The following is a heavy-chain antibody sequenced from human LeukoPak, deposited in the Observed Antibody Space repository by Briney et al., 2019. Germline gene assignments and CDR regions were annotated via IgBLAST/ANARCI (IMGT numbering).Heavy chain of an antibody. CDR1: GFSLSTSGAG. Sequence: SGPTLVNPTQTLTLTCTFSGFSLSTSGAGVGWLRQPPGEALDWIALLYWADDKRYSPSPKSRLTTTKDTSKTQVVLTMTTMDPVDTATYYCAHIGGVGAADGVDYWGQGTLVTVSS. J-gene: IGHJ4*02. D-gene: IGHD6-13*01. CDR2: LYWADDK. CDR3: AHIGGVGAADGVDY. V-gene: IGHV2-5*02.